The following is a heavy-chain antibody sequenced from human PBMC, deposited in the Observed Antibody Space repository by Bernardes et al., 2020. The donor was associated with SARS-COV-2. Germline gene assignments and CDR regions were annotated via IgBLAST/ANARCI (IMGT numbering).Heavy chain of an antibody. CDR2: IWYDGSNK. CDR3: ARDLGIAAAGAQDDFDY. J-gene: IGHJ4*02. CDR1: GFTFSSYG. D-gene: IGHD6-13*01. Sequence: SLRLSCAASGFTFSSYGMHWVRQAPGKGLEWVAVIWYDGSNKYYADSVKGRFTISRDNSKNTLYLQMYSLRAEDTAVYYCARDLGIAAAGAQDDFDYWGQGTLVTVSS. V-gene: IGHV3-33*01.